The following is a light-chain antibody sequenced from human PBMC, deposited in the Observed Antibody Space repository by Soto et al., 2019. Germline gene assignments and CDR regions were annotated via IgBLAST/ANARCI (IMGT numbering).Light chain of an antibody. V-gene: IGKV3-15*01. CDR2: RTS. CDR3: QQRSNWPPIT. CDR1: QSISSN. Sequence: EIVMTQSPATLSVSPGERATLSCRASQSISSNLAWYQQKPGQAPRLLMFRTSSRATGFPARFSGSGSGTEFNLTISSLQSEDFAVYYCQQRSNWPPITFGQGTRLETK. J-gene: IGKJ5*01.